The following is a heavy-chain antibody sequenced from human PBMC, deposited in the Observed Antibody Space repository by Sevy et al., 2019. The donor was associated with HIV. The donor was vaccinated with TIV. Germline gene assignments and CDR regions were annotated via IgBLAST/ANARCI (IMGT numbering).Heavy chain of an antibody. CDR3: ARGLGGFGFDP. Sequence: GGSLRLSCAASGFTFSSYSMNWVPQAPGKGLEWVSSISSSSSYIYYADSVKGRFTISRDNAKNSLYLQMNSLRAEDTAVYYCARGLGGFGFDPWGQGTLVTVSS. CDR1: GFTFSSYS. V-gene: IGHV3-21*01. D-gene: IGHD3-16*01. CDR2: ISSSSSYI. J-gene: IGHJ5*02.